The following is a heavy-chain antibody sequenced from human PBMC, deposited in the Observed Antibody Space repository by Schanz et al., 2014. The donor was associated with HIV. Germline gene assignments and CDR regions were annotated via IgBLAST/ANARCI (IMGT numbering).Heavy chain of an antibody. CDR3: ARVGSGSYYVRYFDY. Sequence: QVQLVQSGAEVKKPGASVKVSCKASGYTFSNFAINWVRQATGQGLEWMGWMNPNSGNTGYAQKFRGRVTMTTDTSTSTAYMELRSLRSDDTAVYYCARVGSGSYYVRYFDYWGQGTLVTVSS. D-gene: IGHD3-10*01. CDR1: GYTFSNFA. CDR2: MNPNSGNT. J-gene: IGHJ4*02. V-gene: IGHV1-8*01.